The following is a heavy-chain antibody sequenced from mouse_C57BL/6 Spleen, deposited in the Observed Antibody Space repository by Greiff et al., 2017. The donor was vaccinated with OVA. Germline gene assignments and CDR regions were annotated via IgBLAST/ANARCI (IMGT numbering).Heavy chain of an antibody. J-gene: IGHJ3*01. D-gene: IGHD2-4*01. V-gene: IGHV1-7*01. CDR3: ANLYDYDEGTWFAY. CDR2: INPSSGDT. Sequence: QVQLQQSGAELAKPGASVKLSCKASGYTFTSYWMHWVKQRPGQGLEWIGYINPSSGDTKYNQKFKDKATLTADKSSSTAYMQLSSLTYEDSAVYDCANLYDYDEGTWFAYWGQGTPVTVSA. CDR1: GYTFTSYW.